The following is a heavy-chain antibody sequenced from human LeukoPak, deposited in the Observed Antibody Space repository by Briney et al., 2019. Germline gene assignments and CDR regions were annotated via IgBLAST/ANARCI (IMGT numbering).Heavy chain of an antibody. Sequence: GGSLRLSCAASGITFSRSWMSWVRQAPGKGLEWVAVISYDGSNKYYADSVKGRFTISRDNSKNTLYLQMNSLRAEDTAVYYCAKGYGDSTDYYYYGMDVWGQGTTVTVSS. CDR3: AKGYGDSTDYYYYGMDV. CDR1: GITFSRSW. D-gene: IGHD4-17*01. V-gene: IGHV3-30*18. CDR2: ISYDGSNK. J-gene: IGHJ6*02.